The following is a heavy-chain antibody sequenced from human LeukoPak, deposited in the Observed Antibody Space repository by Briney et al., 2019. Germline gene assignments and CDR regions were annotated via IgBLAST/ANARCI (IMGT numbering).Heavy chain of an antibody. CDR2: ISYDGSNK. CDR3: ARGDIVVVPAALYGMDV. V-gene: IGHV3-30*03. CDR1: GFTFSSYG. J-gene: IGHJ6*02. D-gene: IGHD2-2*01. Sequence: GGSLRLSCAASGFTFSSYGMHWVRQAPGKGLEWVAVISYDGSNKYYADSVKGRFTISRDNSKNTLYLQMNSLRAEDTAVYYCARGDIVVVPAALYGMDVWGQGTTVTVSS.